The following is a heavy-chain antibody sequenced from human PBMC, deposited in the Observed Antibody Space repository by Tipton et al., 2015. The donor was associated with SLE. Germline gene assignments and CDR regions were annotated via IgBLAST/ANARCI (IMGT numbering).Heavy chain of an antibody. CDR2: IIPTFPTA. V-gene: IGHV1-69*06. CDR3: ACLVACGGTCYFFDF. J-gene: IGHJ4*02. D-gene: IGHD2-15*01. Sequence: QLVQSGAEVKKPGASVKVSCKTSGYTFTSYVISWVRQAPGQGLEWMGGIIPTFPTANYAQKFQGRVTITADKSTSTAYMELNSLRSEDTAMYYCACLVACGGTCYFFDFWGQGTLVTVSS. CDR1: GYTFTSYV.